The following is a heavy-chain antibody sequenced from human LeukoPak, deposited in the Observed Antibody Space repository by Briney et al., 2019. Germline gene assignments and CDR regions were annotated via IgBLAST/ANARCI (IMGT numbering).Heavy chain of an antibody. J-gene: IGHJ5*02. CDR2: IYQSGNT. CDR1: GYAIRSGYY. CDR3: ARVPGPNWFDP. V-gene: IGHV4-38-2*02. Sequence: SETLSLTCSVSGYAIRSGYYWGWIRQPPGKGLEWIGSIYQSGNTYYNESLRSRVTISVDTSKNQFSLKLTSVTAADTALYYCARVPGPNWFDPWGQGTLVIVSS.